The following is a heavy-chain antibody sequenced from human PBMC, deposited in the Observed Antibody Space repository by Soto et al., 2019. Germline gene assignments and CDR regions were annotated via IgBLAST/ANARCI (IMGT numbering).Heavy chain of an antibody. D-gene: IGHD1-26*01. CDR3: ASDRWDILAFDI. CDR2: IYYSGST. V-gene: IGHV4-59*01. CDR1: GGSISSYY. J-gene: IGHJ3*02. Sequence: QVQLQESGPGLVKPSETLSLTCTVSGGSISSYYWSWIRQPPGKGLEWIGDIYYSGSTNYNPSLKGRVTLSLDTSKNQFSLTLSSVTAADTAVSSCASDRWDILAFDIWGQGTMVTVSS.